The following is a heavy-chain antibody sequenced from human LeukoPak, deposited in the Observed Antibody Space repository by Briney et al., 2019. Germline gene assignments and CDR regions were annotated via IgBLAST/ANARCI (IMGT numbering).Heavy chain of an antibody. CDR2: ISSSSYYI. CDR3: ARAHDYYYYLDV. CDR1: GFTFSSYV. Sequence: GGSLRLSCVASGFTFSSYVMKWVRQAPGKGLEWVSSISSSSYYIYYADSLKGRFTISRDNAKNSLYLQMNSLRAEDTAVYYCARAHDYYYYLDVWGKGTTVTVSS. J-gene: IGHJ6*03. V-gene: IGHV3-21*01.